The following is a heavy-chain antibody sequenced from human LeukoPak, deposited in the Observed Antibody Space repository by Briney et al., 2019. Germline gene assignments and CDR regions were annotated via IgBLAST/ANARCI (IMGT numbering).Heavy chain of an antibody. CDR1: GGSFSGYY. V-gene: IGHV4-34*01. CDR2: INHSGST. Sequence: PSETLSLTCAVYGGSFSGYYWSWIRQPPGKGLEWIGEINHSGSTNYNPSLKGRVTISVDTSKNQFSLKLSSVTAADTAVYYCARGVGATLRYYYYYMDVWGKGTTVTISS. J-gene: IGHJ6*03. D-gene: IGHD1-26*01. CDR3: ARGVGATLRYYYYYMDV.